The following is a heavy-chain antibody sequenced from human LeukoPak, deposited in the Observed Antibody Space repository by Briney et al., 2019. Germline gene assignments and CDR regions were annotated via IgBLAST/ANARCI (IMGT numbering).Heavy chain of an antibody. Sequence: SETLSLTCTVSGGSIISTTYYWGWIRQPAGKGLEWIGRIYTSGSTNYNPSLKSRVTISGDTSKNRFSLRLSSVTAADTAMYYCARQTGSGLFILPGGQGTLVTVSS. CDR2: IYTSGST. CDR1: GGSIISTTYY. V-gene: IGHV4-61*02. CDR3: ARQTGSGLFILP. D-gene: IGHD3/OR15-3a*01. J-gene: IGHJ4*02.